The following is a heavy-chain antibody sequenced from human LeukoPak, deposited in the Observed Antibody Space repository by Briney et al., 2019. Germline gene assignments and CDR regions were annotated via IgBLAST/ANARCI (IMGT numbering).Heavy chain of an antibody. CDR1: GGSISSSSYY. CDR2: IYYSGST. J-gene: IGHJ5*02. Sequence: SETLSLTCTVSGGSISSSSYYWGWIRQPPGKGLEWIGSIYYSGSTYYNPSLKSRVTISVDTSKNQFSLKLSSVTAADTAVYYCARGLIGDVGVKRSSFDPWGQGTLVTVSS. D-gene: IGHD3-9*01. V-gene: IGHV4-39*07. CDR3: ARGLIGDVGVKRSSFDP.